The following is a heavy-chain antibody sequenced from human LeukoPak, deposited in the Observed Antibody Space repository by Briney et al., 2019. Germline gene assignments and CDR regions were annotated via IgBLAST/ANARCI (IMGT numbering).Heavy chain of an antibody. V-gene: IGHV4-61*02. Sequence: PSETLSLTCTVSGGSISSGGYYWNWIRQPAGKGLEWIGRIYTSGSTNYNPSLKSRVTVSVDTSKNQFSLKLSSVTAADTAVYYCAREDVELRYFDWLPSHFDYWGQGTLVTVSS. J-gene: IGHJ4*02. CDR1: GGSISSGGYY. D-gene: IGHD3-9*01. CDR3: AREDVELRYFDWLPSHFDY. CDR2: IYTSGST.